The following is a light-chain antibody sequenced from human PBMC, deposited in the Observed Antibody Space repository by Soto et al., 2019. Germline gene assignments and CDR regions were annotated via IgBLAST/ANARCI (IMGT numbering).Light chain of an antibody. J-gene: IGKJ1*01. CDR1: QSVSSN. Sequence: IPQAPLSLSWFQGARATLSCRASQSVSSNYSAYQQKPGRPPRLLINAASNRGTGSPAELSSSRSDAEDTLTTSSRQADESAVYYYRQYNGRSTRTFGQGTKVDIK. CDR3: RQYNGRSTRT. CDR2: AAS. V-gene: IGKV3D-15*01.